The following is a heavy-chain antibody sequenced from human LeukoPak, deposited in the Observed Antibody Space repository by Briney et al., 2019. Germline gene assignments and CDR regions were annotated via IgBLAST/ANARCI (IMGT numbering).Heavy chain of an antibody. CDR1: GYTFTGYY. V-gene: IGHV1-2*02. CDR2: INPNSGGT. J-gene: IGHJ6*02. CDR3: AREYYDILTGRGSLYYYYYGMDV. Sequence: ASVKVSCKASGYTFTGYYMHWVRQAPGQGLEWMGWINPNSGGTNYAQKFQGRVTMTRDTSISTAYMELSRLRSDDTAVYYCAREYYDILTGRGSLYYYYYGMDVWGQGTTVTVSS. D-gene: IGHD3-9*01.